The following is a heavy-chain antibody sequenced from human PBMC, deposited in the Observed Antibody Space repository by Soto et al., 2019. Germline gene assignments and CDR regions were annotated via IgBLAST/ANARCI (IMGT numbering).Heavy chain of an antibody. CDR1: GYTFTSYG. D-gene: IGHD2-15*01. J-gene: IGHJ5*02. Sequence: ASVKVSCKTSGYTFTSYGVTWVRQAPGQGLEWIAWISVQTGKTKYADRLQGRITLTTDTSTSTAYLELRSLRSDDTAVYYCARDNSQNYGTPAASSWFHPWGQGTPVTVSS. V-gene: IGHV1-18*01. CDR2: ISVQTGKT. CDR3: ARDNSQNYGTPAASSWFHP.